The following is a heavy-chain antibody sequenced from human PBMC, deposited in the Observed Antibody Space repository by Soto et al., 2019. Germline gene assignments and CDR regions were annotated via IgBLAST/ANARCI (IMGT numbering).Heavy chain of an antibody. CDR1: GLTFSRYG. CDR3: AGEYYYDENGLDV. D-gene: IGHD3-22*01. CDR2: IWYDGSNK. Sequence: QVQLVESGGGVVQPGKSLRLSCAVSGLTFSRYGMHWVRQAPGKGLEWVAVIWYDGSNKYYADAVKGRFTISRDNSKKPLYLQMNSLRVEDTAVYYCAGEYYYDENGLDVWGQGTTVTVSS. J-gene: IGHJ6*02. V-gene: IGHV3-33*01.